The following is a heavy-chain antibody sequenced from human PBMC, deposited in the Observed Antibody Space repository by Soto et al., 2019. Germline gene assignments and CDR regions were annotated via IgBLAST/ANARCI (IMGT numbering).Heavy chain of an antibody. Sequence: VQLVESGGGVVQPGRSLRLSCAASGFTFSSYGMHWVRQAPGKGLEWVAVISYDGSNKYYADSVKGRFTITRDNSKKTLYMQMNSLRAEDTAVYYCAKDWDIVVVTAIRDGMDVWGQGTTVTVSS. CDR2: ISYDGSNK. CDR1: GFTFSSYG. D-gene: IGHD2-21*02. CDR3: AKDWDIVVVTAIRDGMDV. J-gene: IGHJ6*02. V-gene: IGHV3-30*18.